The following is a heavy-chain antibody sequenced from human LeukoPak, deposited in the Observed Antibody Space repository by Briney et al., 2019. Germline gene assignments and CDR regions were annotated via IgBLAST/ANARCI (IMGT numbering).Heavy chain of an antibody. V-gene: IGHV1-2*04. CDR1: GYTFTGYY. D-gene: IGHD3-10*01. J-gene: IGHJ3*02. CDR2: INPNSGGT. CDR3: ARDARFDGSGHGDAFDI. Sequence: ASVKVSCKASGYTFTGYYMHWVRQAPGQGLEWMGWINPNSGGTNYAQKFQGWVTMTRDTSISTAYMELSRLRSDDTAVYYCARDARFDGSGHGDAFDIWGQGTMVTVSS.